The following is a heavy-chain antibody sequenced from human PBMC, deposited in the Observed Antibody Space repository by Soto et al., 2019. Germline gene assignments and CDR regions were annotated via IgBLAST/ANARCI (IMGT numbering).Heavy chain of an antibody. Sequence: QVQLVESGGGVVQPGRSLRLSCAASGFTFSSYGMHWVRQAPGKGLEWVAVIWYDGSNKYYADSVKGRFTISSDNSKDTLYVQMLSLRAEDTAVYYCARDLADGYNSYWGQGTLVTVSS. CDR3: ARDLADGYNSY. V-gene: IGHV3-33*01. J-gene: IGHJ4*02. D-gene: IGHD5-12*01. CDR1: GFTFSSYG. CDR2: IWYDGSNK.